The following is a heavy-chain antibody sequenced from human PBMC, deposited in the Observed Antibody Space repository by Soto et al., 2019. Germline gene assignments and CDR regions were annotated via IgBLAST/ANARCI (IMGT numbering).Heavy chain of an antibody. Sequence: GGSLRLSCAASGFTFSSYAMHWVRQAPGKGLEWVAVISYDGSNKYYADSVKGRFTISRDNSKNTLYLQMNSLRAEDTAVYYCARDKFYDYGGGQGTLVTVSS. CDR2: ISYDGSNK. J-gene: IGHJ4*02. CDR1: GFTFSSYA. V-gene: IGHV3-30-3*01. D-gene: IGHD4-17*01. CDR3: ARDKFYDYG.